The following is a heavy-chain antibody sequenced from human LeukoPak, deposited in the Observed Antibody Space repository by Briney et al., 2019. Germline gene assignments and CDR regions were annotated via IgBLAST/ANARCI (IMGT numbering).Heavy chain of an antibody. CDR2: IYYSGST. V-gene: IGHV4-59*12. Sequence: PSETLSLTCTVSGGSISSYYWSWIRQPPGKGLEWIGYIYYSGSTNYNPSLKSRVTISVDTSKNQFSLKLSSVTAADTAVYYCARGSYDFWSGYSGWFDPWGQGTLVTVSS. J-gene: IGHJ5*02. CDR1: GGSISSYY. D-gene: IGHD3-3*01. CDR3: ARGSYDFWSGYSGWFDP.